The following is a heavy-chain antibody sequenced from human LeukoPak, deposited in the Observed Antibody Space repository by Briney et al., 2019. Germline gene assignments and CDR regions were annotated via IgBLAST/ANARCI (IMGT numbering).Heavy chain of an antibody. CDR3: ARDRSFSSPDAFDI. V-gene: IGHV1-69*05. J-gene: IGHJ3*02. Sequence: ASVKVSCKASGGTFSSYAISWVRQAPGQGLEWMGGIIPIFGTANYAQKFQGRVTITTGESTSTAYMELSSLRSEDTAMYYCARDRSFSSPDAFDIWGQGTMVTVSS. CDR1: GGTFSSYA. CDR2: IIPIFGTA. D-gene: IGHD6-6*01.